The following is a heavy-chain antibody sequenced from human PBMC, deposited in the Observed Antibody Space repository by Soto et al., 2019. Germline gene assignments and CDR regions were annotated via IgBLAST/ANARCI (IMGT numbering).Heavy chain of an antibody. CDR2: IIPIFGTT. D-gene: IGHD6-13*01. V-gene: IGHV1-69*12. J-gene: IGHJ6*02. CDR3: ATPYNSSLEGSYYYAVDV. Sequence: QVQLVQSGAEVKKPGSSVTVSCKASGGTFSSYAVSWVRQAPGQGLEWMGGIIPIFGTTNYPLKFQGRVSITADQATSTAYMELSCLTSADTAVYYCATPYNSSLEGSYYYAVDVWGQGPRVIVSS. CDR1: GGTFSSYA.